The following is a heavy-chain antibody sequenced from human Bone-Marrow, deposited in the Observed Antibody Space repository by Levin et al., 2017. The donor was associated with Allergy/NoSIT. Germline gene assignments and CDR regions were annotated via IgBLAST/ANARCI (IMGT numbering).Heavy chain of an antibody. CDR2: INSDGSNT. D-gene: IGHD2-2*01. Sequence: GESLKISCAASGFTFRSNWMHWVRQAPGKGLVWVSHINSDGSNTNYADSVKGRFTISRDNAKNMLYLQMHSLRADDTAVYYCARGGCSSTSCLDNWGQGTLVTVSS. V-gene: IGHV3-74*01. CDR3: ARGGCSSTSCLDN. J-gene: IGHJ4*02. CDR1: GFTFRSNW.